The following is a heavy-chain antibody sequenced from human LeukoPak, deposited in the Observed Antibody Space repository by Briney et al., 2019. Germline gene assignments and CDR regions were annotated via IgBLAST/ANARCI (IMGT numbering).Heavy chain of an antibody. D-gene: IGHD2-15*01. V-gene: IGHV3-23*01. CDR3: AKVHPLLPY. CDR1: GLTFTNYA. Sequence: GGSLRLSCAASGLTFTNYAMSWVRQAPGKGPEWVSSISLIGGSTYYADSVKGRFTISRDNSKNTLYLQMNSLRAEDTAIYYCAKVHPLLPYWGQGTLVTVSS. CDR2: ISLIGGST. J-gene: IGHJ4*02.